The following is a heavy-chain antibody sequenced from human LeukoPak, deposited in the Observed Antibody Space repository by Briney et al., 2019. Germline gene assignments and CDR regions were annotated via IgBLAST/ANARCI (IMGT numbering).Heavy chain of an antibody. D-gene: IGHD2-2*01. V-gene: IGHV4-30-4*08. Sequence: PSQTLSLTCTVSGGSISSGDYYWSWIRQPPGKGLEWIGYIYYSGSTYYNPSLKSRVTISVDTSKTQFSLKLSSVPAADTAVYYCARATLDCSSTSCYGIGDWFDPWGQGTLVTVSS. CDR3: ARATLDCSSTSCYGIGDWFDP. CDR2: IYYSGST. CDR1: GGSISSGDYY. J-gene: IGHJ5*02.